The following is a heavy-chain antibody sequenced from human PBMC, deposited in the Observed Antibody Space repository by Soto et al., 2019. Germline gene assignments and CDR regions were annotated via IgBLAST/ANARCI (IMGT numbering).Heavy chain of an antibody. CDR2: ISNSGAST. CDR1: GFTFGTFA. Sequence: QTGGSLRLSCAASGFTFGTFAMRWVRQAPGKGLEWVSGISNSGASTYYADSVKGRFTISRDNSKSTLFLQMSSLRAEDTAVYYCAKRHSSGYHDYWGQGTLVTVSS. D-gene: IGHD3-22*01. J-gene: IGHJ4*02. V-gene: IGHV3-23*01. CDR3: AKRHSSGYHDY.